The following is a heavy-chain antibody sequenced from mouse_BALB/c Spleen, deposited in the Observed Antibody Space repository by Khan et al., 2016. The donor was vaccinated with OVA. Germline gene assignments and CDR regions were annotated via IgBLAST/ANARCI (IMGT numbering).Heavy chain of an antibody. CDR1: GFTFTSYT. Sequence: QVQLKQSGAELVRPGASVKLSCTASGFTFTSYTMHWVSQRPGQTLAWIGHINPSNNYSNYHQNFKDKATLIVDKSSSTAYMQLSSLTSEASAVYYCVREGDEYRSDGGSAYWGQGTRGTGSA. J-gene: IGHJ3*01. CDR2: INPSNNYS. CDR3: VREGDEYRSDGGSAY. V-gene: IGHV1-4*01. D-gene: IGHD2-14*01.